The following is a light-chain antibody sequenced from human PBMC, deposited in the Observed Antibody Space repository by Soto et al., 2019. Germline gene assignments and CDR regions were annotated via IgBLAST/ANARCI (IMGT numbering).Light chain of an antibody. J-gene: IGKJ4*01. Sequence: DVQLTQYPSSLSAAAGPTVTITCRASQTISTYLLWYHQKPGRAPNLLIYNASTLHSGVPSKFSGSGSGTDFTLTISGLQPEDFATYHCQQTYSDISFGGGTKVDIK. CDR1: QTISTY. CDR3: QQTYSDIS. V-gene: IGKV1-39*01. CDR2: NAS.